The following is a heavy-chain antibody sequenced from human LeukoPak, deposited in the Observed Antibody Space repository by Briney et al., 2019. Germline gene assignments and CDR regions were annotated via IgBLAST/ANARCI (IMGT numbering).Heavy chain of an antibody. CDR1: GFTVSSKF. CDR3: ARRYGSGWYDF. Sequence: GRSLRLSCAASGFTVSSKFIGSVRQAPGKGLERVSVIYSGGSTYYADSVKGRFTISRDNSKNTLYLQMNSLRAEDTAVYYCARRYGSGWYDFWGQGTLVTVS. J-gene: IGHJ5*01. D-gene: IGHD6-19*01. CDR2: IYSGGST. V-gene: IGHV3-53*01.